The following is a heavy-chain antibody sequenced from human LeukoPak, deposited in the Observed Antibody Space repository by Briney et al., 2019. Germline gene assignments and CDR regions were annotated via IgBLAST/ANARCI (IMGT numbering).Heavy chain of an antibody. V-gene: IGHV1-2*02. CDR3: ARPVGYYDSSGYYFH. D-gene: IGHD3-22*01. Sequence: GASVKVSCKASGYAFTGYYMHWVRQAPGQGLEWMGWINPNSGGTNYAQKFQGRVTMTRDTSISTAYMELSRLRSDDTAVYYCARPVGYYDSSGYYFHWGQGTLVTVSS. J-gene: IGHJ4*02. CDR2: INPNSGGT. CDR1: GYAFTGYY.